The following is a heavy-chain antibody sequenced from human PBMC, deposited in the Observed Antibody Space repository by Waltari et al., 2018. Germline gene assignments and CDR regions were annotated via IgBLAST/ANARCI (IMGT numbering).Heavy chain of an antibody. CDR1: GYNFTNYS. CDR3: ARGDYSNYELDY. D-gene: IGHD4-4*01. Sequence: QAQLVQSGAEVKKPGASGQVSCQASGYNFTNYSRHWVRPAPGQRLEWMGWINAGNGNTKYSQKFQGRVTITRDTSASTAYMELSSLRSKDTAVHYCARGDYSNYELDYWGQGTLVTVSS. J-gene: IGHJ4*02. V-gene: IGHV1-3*01. CDR2: INAGNGNT.